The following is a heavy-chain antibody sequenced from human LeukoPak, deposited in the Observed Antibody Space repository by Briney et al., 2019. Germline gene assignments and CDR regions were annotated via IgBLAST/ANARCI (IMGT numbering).Heavy chain of an antibody. CDR2: IKEDGSEE. V-gene: IGHV3-7*01. Sequence: GGSLRLSCAASGFTFRTSWMTWVRQAPGKGLEWVANIKEDGSEEHYVDSVGGRFTISRDNAKNSLYLQMNSLRAEDTAVYYCARDPYDSSPSYYAAFDIWGQGTMVTVS. J-gene: IGHJ3*02. CDR1: GFTFRTSW. CDR3: ARDPYDSSPSYYAAFDI. D-gene: IGHD3-22*01.